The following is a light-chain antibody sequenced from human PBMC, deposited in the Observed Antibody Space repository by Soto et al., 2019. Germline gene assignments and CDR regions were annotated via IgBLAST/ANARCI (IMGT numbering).Light chain of an antibody. V-gene: IGKV3-15*01. J-gene: IGKJ2*01. Sequence: EIVMTQSPATLSVSPGERATLSCRASQSVSSYLAWYQQKPGLPPRLLIYDASTRATSIPDRFSGSGSGTDFTLTINSLKSADFAVYYCQQYSNWPPLYTFGRETKLEI. CDR1: QSVSSY. CDR2: DAS. CDR3: QQYSNWPPLYT.